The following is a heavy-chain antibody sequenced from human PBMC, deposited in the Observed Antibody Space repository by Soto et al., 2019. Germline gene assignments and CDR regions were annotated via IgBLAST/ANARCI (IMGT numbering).Heavy chain of an antibody. CDR2: IISSSSNI. J-gene: IGHJ4*02. V-gene: IGHV3-48*02. CDR3: ARDTPGFYCSSTSCPRFDY. Sequence: EVQLVESGGGLVQPGGSLRLSFAASGFTFSSYSMNWVRQAPGKGLEGVSYIISSSSNIYYAVSVKGRFTISGDNGKNSLYLQMNSLTDEDTAVYYCARDTPGFYCSSTSCPRFDYWGQGTLVTVSS. D-gene: IGHD2-2*01. CDR1: GFTFSSYS.